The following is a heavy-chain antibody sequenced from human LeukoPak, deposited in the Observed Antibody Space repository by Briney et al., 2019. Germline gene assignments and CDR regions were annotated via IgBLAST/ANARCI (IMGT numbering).Heavy chain of an antibody. J-gene: IGHJ2*01. D-gene: IGHD5-18*01. Sequence: GGSLRLSCGASGFTFSRYWMSWVRQAPGKGLEWVANIKQDGSEKYYVDSVKGRFTISRDNAKNSLYLQMNSLRAEDTAVYYCAREVRPWIQLWGYWYFDLWGRGTLVTVSS. CDR2: IKQDGSEK. CDR1: GFTFSRYW. V-gene: IGHV3-7*01. CDR3: AREVRPWIQLWGYWYFDL.